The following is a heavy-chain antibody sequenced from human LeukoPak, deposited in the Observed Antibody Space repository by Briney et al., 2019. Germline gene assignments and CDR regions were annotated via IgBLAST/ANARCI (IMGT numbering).Heavy chain of an antibody. V-gene: IGHV3-74*01. CDR1: GLAFSAYK. D-gene: IGHD2-15*01. CDR2: ISTDGYTT. J-gene: IGHJ4*02. CDR3: VVGGSPGY. Sequence: GGSMRLSCAASGLAFSAYKMHWVRQAPRKGLVWVSRISTDGYTTDYADFVQGRFTASRDNTKNTWSLEMNSLRAEDTAVYYCVVGGSPGYWGQGTLVTVSS.